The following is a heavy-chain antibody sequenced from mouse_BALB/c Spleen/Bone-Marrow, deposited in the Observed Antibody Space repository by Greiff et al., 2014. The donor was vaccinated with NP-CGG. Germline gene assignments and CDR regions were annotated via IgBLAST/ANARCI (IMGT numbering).Heavy chain of an antibody. CDR3: ARGHGSSSYDTDY. Sequence: VQLQQSGAELVRPGTSVKMSCKAAGYTFTNYWICWVKQRPGHGLEWIGDIYPGGGYTNYNEKFKGKATLTADTSSSTAYMQLSSLTSEDSAIYYCARGHGSSSYDTDYWGQGTSVTVSS. V-gene: IGHV1-63*02. J-gene: IGHJ4*01. D-gene: IGHD1-1*01. CDR2: IYPGGGYT. CDR1: GYTFTNYW.